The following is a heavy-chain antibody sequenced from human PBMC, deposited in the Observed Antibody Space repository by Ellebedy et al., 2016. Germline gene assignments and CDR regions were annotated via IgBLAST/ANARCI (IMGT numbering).Heavy chain of an antibody. Sequence: GGSLRLSCAASGFTVSSSYISWFRQAPGNGLEWVSILTPDAGTAYVDSVKGRFTLSRDNSRNTLYLQMNSLRAEDSAIYYCGRDAVTGNGIWDCLDPWGQGDRVTVSS. CDR2: LTPDAGT. J-gene: IGHJ5*02. V-gene: IGHV3-53*01. CDR1: GFTVSSSY. CDR3: GRDAVTGNGIWDCLDP. D-gene: IGHD7-27*01.